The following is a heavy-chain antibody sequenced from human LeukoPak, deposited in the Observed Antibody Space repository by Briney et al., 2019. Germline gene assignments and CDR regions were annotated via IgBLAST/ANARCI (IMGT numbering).Heavy chain of an antibody. CDR1: GFTFSSYS. J-gene: IGHJ4*02. V-gene: IGHV3-48*02. D-gene: IGHD3-3*01. CDR2: ISSSSSTI. Sequence: GGSLRLSCAASGFTFSSYSMSWVRQAPGKGLEWVSYISSSSSTIYYADSVKGRFTISRDNAKNSLYLQMNSLRDEDTAVYYCARGGYDFWSGYLGGGPYYFDYWGQGTLVTVSS. CDR3: ARGGYDFWSGYLGGGPYYFDY.